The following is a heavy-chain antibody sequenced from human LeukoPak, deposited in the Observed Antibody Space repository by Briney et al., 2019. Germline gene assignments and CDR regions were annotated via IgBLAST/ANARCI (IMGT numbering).Heavy chain of an antibody. CDR1: GFTFSSYG. V-gene: IGHV3-30*03. Sequence: GGSLRLSRAASGFTFSSYGMHWVRQAPGKGLEWVAVISYDGSNKYYADSVKGRFTISRDNSKNTLYLQMNSLRAEDTAVYYCAQMTTVTTALDYWGQGTLVTVSS. J-gene: IGHJ4*02. D-gene: IGHD4-17*01. CDR2: ISYDGSNK. CDR3: AQMTTVTTALDY.